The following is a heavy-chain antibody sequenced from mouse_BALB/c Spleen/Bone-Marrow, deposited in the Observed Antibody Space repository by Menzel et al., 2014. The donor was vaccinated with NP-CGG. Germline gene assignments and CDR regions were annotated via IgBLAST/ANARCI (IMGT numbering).Heavy chain of an antibody. CDR3: SRAYGYDAWFAY. CDR2: ISDGGSYT. CDR1: GFTFSDYY. J-gene: IGHJ3*01. V-gene: IGHV5-4*02. Sequence: EVQGVESGGGLVRPGGSLKLSCAVSGFTFSDYYMYWVRQTPETRLEWVATISDGGSYTYYSDSVKGRFTISRDNAKNNLYLQMNSLRSEDTSMYFCSRAYGYDAWFAYWGQGTLVTVSA. D-gene: IGHD2-2*01.